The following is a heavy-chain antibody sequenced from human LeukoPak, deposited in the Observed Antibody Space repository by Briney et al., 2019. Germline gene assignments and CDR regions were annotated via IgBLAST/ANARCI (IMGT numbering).Heavy chain of an antibody. D-gene: IGHD3-9*01. CDR1: GYTFTSYD. CDR3: ARGGGEYYDILTGYYTEGIDY. J-gene: IGHJ4*02. CDR2: MNPNSGNT. Sequence: ASVKVSCKASGYTFTSYDINWVRQATGQGLEWMGWMNPNSGNTGYAQKFQGRVTMTRNTSISTAYMELSSLRSEDTAVYYCARGGGEYYDILTGYYTEGIDYWGQGTLVTVSS. V-gene: IGHV1-8*01.